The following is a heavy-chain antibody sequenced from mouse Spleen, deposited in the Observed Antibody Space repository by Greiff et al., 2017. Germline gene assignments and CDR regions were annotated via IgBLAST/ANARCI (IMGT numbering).Heavy chain of an antibody. D-gene: IGHD2-2*01. J-gene: IGHJ3*01. V-gene: IGHV1-81*01. Sequence: QVQLQQSGAELARPGASVKLSCKASGYTFTSYGISWVKQRTGQGLEWIGEIYPRSGNTYYNEKFKGKATLTADKSSSTAYMELRSLTSEDSAVYFCALYGYDGGFAYWGQGTLVTVSA. CDR1: GYTFTSYG. CDR2: IYPRSGNT. CDR3: ALYGYDGGFAY.